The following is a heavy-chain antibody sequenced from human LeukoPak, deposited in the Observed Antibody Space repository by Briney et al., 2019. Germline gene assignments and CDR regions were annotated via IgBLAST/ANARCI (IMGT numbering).Heavy chain of an antibody. J-gene: IGHJ4*02. CDR3: ARAYGRYSSSSPVDY. Sequence: GGSLRLSCAASGFTFSDYYMSWIRQAPGKGLEWVSYISSSGSTIYYADSVKGRFTISRDNAKNSLYLQMNSLRAEDTAVYYCARAYGRYSSSSPVDYWGQGTLVTVSS. CDR2: ISSSGSTI. CDR1: GFTFSDYY. V-gene: IGHV3-11*04. D-gene: IGHD6-6*01.